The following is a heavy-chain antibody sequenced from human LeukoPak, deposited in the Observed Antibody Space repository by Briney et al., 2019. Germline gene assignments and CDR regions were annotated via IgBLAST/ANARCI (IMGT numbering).Heavy chain of an antibody. CDR3: VKDRTINGRSSPFDS. CDR1: GFSFTTYG. V-gene: IGHV3-30*18. CDR2: ISYDGRNQ. D-gene: IGHD1-26*01. Sequence: GGSLRLSCAASGFSFTTYGMHWVRQAPLKGLEWLAAISYDGRNQNYADSVKGRFTIFRDNSPNTLYLQMNSLRAEDTALYYCVKDRTINGRSSPFDSWGQGTLVTVSS. J-gene: IGHJ4*02.